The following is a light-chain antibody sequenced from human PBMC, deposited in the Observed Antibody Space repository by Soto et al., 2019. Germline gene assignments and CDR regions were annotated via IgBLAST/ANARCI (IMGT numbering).Light chain of an antibody. J-gene: IGKJ4*01. Sequence: EIVLTQSPATLSLSPGERATLSCRASQSVSSYLAWYQQKPGQAPRLLIYDASNRTTGIPARFSGSGSGTGITLTISSVEPEEIAVYYCKQRSNWPLTFSGGTKMEIK. CDR1: QSVSSY. V-gene: IGKV3-11*01. CDR2: DAS. CDR3: KQRSNWPLT.